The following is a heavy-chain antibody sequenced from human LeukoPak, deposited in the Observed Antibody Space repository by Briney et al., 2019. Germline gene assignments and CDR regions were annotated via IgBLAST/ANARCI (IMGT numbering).Heavy chain of an antibody. J-gene: IGHJ4*02. CDR2: ISSSGSSI. CDR3: VRDIGYDILTGYSKGFDY. Sequence: SGGSLRLSCAASGFIFSDYYMSWIRQAPGKGLEWVSYISSSGSSIYYADSMKGLFTISSDNDKNSLYLQMNSLRAEDTAVYYCVRDIGYDILTGYSKGFDYWGQGTLVTVSS. V-gene: IGHV3-11*04. CDR1: GFIFSDYY. D-gene: IGHD3-9*01.